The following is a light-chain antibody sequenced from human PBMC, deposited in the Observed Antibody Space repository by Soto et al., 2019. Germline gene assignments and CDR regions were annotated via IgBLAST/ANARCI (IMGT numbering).Light chain of an antibody. J-gene: IGKJ3*01. Sequence: EIVLTQSPATLSLSPGERVTLSCRASQSVSSYLAWYQQKPGQAPRLLIYDVSNRATGIPARFSGSGSGTDFTLTISSLEPEDFAVYYCQQRSNWPPVFTFGPGTKVDIK. V-gene: IGKV3-11*01. CDR2: DVS. CDR1: QSVSSY. CDR3: QQRSNWPPVFT.